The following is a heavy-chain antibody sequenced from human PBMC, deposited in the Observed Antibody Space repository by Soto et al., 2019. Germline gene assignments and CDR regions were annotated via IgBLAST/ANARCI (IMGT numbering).Heavy chain of an antibody. D-gene: IGHD2-15*01. CDR1: GFTFRSYW. Sequence: LRLSCAASGFTFRSYWMNWVRQAPGKGLEWVANIKQDGNEKYYVDSVKGRFTISRDNAKNSLYLQMNSLRAEDTAVYYCARVGGYQYGGMDVWGHATTVTVSS. CDR3: ARVGGYQYGGMDV. V-gene: IGHV3-7*01. J-gene: IGHJ6*02. CDR2: IKQDGNEK.